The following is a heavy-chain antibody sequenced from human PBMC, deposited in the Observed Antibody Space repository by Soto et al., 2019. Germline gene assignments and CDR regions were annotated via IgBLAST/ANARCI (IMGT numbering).Heavy chain of an antibody. V-gene: IGHV1-46*01. CDR1: GGTFSSYA. J-gene: IGHJ6*02. Sequence: ASVKVSCKASGGTFSSYAISWVRQAPGQGLEWMGIINSSSGSTRYAPKFQGRLTMTRDTSASTVYMELSSLISEDPAVYYCARTWVVNYYYGMDVWGQGTTVTVSS. CDR2: INSSSGST. CDR3: ARTWVVNYYYGMDV. D-gene: IGHD3-22*01.